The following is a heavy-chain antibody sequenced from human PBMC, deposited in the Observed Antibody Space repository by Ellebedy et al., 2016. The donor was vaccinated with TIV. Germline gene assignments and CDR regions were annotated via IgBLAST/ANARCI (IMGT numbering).Heavy chain of an antibody. CDR2: INPSGGST. D-gene: IGHD3-10*01. CDR1: GYTFTSYY. V-gene: IGHV1-46*01. Sequence: AASVKVSCKASGYTFTSYYMHWVRQAPGQGLEWMGIINPSGGSTSYAQKFQGRITITSDTSISTAYMELSSLRSEDTAVYYCTRTLLRGRPGMDVWGQGTTVTVSS. CDR3: TRTLLRGRPGMDV. J-gene: IGHJ6*02.